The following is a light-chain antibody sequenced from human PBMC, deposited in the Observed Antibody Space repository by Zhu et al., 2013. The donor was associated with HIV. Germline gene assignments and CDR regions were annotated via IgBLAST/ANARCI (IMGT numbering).Light chain of an antibody. Sequence: DIQMTQSPSSLSASIGDRVTITCQASQDIKNHLNWYQQTPGKAPKLLIYRASNLETGVPARFSASGSGTDFYLSISSLQAEDVATYYCQHYGXFPSRFGGGTKVEIK. V-gene: IGKV1-33*01. J-gene: IGKJ4*01. CDR2: RAS. CDR1: QDIKNH. CDR3: QHYGXFPSR.